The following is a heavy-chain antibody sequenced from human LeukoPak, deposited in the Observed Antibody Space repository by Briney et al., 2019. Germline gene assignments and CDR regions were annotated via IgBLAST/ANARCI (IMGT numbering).Heavy chain of an antibody. J-gene: IGHJ4*02. V-gene: IGHV3-11*01. Sequence: PGESLRLSCAASGFTLSDYYMSWIRQAPGKGLEWVSYISSSGSTIYYADSVKGRFTISRDNAKNSLYLQMNSLRAEDTAVYYCARHSSGWHTPFDYWGQGTLVTVSS. CDR2: ISSSGSTI. CDR1: GFTLSDYY. D-gene: IGHD6-19*01. CDR3: ARHSSGWHTPFDY.